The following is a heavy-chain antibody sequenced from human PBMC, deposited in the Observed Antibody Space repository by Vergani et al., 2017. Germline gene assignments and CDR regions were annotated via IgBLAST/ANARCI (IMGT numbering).Heavy chain of an antibody. D-gene: IGHD2-21*01. J-gene: IGHJ4*02. CDR2: INPSGGST. CDR3: ARDGGDCVGDCYPLYYFDY. V-gene: IGHV1-46*01. Sequence: QVQLVQSGAEVKKPGASVKVSCKASGYTFTSYYMHWVRQAPGQVLEWMGIINPSGGSTSYAQKFQGRVTMTRDTSTSTVYMELSSLRSEDTAVYYCARDGGDCVGDCYPLYYFDYWGQGTLVTVSS. CDR1: GYTFTSYY.